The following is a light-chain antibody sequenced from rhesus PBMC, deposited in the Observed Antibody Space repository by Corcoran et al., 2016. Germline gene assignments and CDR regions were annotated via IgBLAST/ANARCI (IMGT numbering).Light chain of an antibody. CDR2: GAS. CDR1: QSVSSM. V-gene: IGKV3-42*03. CDR3: QQFGNWPFT. J-gene: IGKJ4*01. Sequence: EVVMTQSPATLSLSPGERATLSCRASQSVSSMLAWYQQNPGQAPSLLIYGASTRATDIPDRFRGSGSGTDFTLTIISLEPEDFAGYYCQQFGNWPFTFGGGTKGEIK.